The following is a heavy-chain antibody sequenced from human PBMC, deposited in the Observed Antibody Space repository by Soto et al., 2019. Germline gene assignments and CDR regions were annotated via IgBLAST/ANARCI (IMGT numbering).Heavy chain of an antibody. CDR2: TYYNGNA. J-gene: IGHJ4*02. CDR1: GASIDRSNYY. CDR3: ARHFVAVVIKGWGY. D-gene: IGHD3-22*01. V-gene: IGHV4-39*01. Sequence: SETLSLTCTVSGASIDRSNYYWDWIRQPPGKGLEWIGTTYYNGNAYYNPSLKSRVTMSVDTSKDQFSLKLISVTAADTAVYYCARHFVAVVIKGWGYWGQGTLVTVSS.